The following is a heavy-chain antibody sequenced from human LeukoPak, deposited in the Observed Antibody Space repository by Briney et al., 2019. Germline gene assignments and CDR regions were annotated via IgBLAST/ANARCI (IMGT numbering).Heavy chain of an antibody. J-gene: IGHJ4*02. V-gene: IGHV4-59*08. CDR3: ASENSSSWTIDY. CDR1: GGSINNYF. CDR2: IYYSGST. Sequence: SETLSLTCTVSGGSINNYFWSWVRQPPGEGLEWIAYIYYSGSTNYNPSLKTRVTISVDTSKNQFSLRLNSVTAADTAVYYCASENSSSWTIDYWGQGTLVTVSS. D-gene: IGHD6-13*01.